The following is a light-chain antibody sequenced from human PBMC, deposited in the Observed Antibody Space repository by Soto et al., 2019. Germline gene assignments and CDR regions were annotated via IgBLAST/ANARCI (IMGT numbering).Light chain of an antibody. CDR3: QQYFTYSQM. CDR2: KAS. CDR1: QSIGSW. J-gene: IGKJ1*01. Sequence: DIQMTQSPSTLSASVGDRVTITCRASQSIGSWLAWYPQKPWKAPKSLIYKASSLESGVPSRFSGSGSGTEFTLTIIILQPDDFATYYCQQYFTYSQMFGQGTKVEIK. V-gene: IGKV1-5*03.